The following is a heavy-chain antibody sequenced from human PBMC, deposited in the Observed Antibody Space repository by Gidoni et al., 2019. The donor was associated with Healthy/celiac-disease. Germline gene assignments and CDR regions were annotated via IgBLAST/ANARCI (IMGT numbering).Heavy chain of an antibody. CDR1: GFTFSSYS. Sequence: EVQLVASGGGLVKPGGSLRLSCSASGFTFSSYSMNWVRQAPGKGLEWVSSIRSSSSYIYYADSVKGRFNISRDNAKNSLYLQMNSLRAEDTAVYYCARDAGLGYCSGGSCNYYYYMDVWGKGTTVTVSS. J-gene: IGHJ6*03. D-gene: IGHD2-15*01. CDR2: IRSSSSYI. CDR3: ARDAGLGYCSGGSCNYYYYMDV. V-gene: IGHV3-21*01.